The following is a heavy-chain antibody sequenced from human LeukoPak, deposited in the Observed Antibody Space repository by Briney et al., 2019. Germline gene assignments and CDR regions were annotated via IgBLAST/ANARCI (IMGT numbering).Heavy chain of an antibody. V-gene: IGHV4-34*01. D-gene: IGHD3-10*01. J-gene: IGHJ4*02. CDR2: INHSGST. Sequence: SETLSLTCAVYGGSFSGYYWSWIRQPSGKGLGWIGEINHSGSTNYNPSLKSRVTISVDTSKNQLSLKLSSVTAADTAVYYCAAEYYYGSGSYEQFDYWGQGTLVTVSS. CDR1: GGSFSGYY. CDR3: AAEYYYGSGSYEQFDY.